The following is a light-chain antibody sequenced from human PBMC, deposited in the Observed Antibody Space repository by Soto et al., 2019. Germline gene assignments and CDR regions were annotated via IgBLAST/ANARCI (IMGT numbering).Light chain of an antibody. CDR3: QQYGASPFT. J-gene: IGKJ3*01. Sequence: EIVLTQSPGTPSLSPGESATLSCKARERVYINSFAWYYQKPGQPPRLLIYGASTRATGIPARFSGRGSGTDFLLSINKLEVEDSGMDYCQQYGASPFTFGPGNRVDIQ. CDR1: ERVYINS. CDR2: GAS. V-gene: IGKV3-20*01.